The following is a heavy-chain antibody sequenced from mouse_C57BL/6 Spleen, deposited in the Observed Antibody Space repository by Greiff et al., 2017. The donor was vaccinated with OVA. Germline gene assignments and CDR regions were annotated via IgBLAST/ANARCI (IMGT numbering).Heavy chain of an antibody. Sequence: EVKVVESEGGLVQPGSSMKLSCTASGFTFSDYYMAWVRQVPEKGLEWVANINYDGSSTYYLDSLKSRFIISRDNAKNILYLQMSSLKSEDTATYYCAREGPLYYYGSSSGYFDVWGTGTTVTVSS. D-gene: IGHD1-1*01. V-gene: IGHV5-16*01. CDR3: AREGPLYYYGSSSGYFDV. J-gene: IGHJ1*03. CDR2: INYDGSST. CDR1: GFTFSDYY.